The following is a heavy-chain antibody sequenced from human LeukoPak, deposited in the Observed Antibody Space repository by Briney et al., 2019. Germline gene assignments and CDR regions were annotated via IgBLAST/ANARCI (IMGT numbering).Heavy chain of an antibody. CDR1: GFTFSSYG. CDR3: ARKGPHYYDSSGPPDY. V-gene: IGHV3-30*03. J-gene: IGHJ4*02. Sequence: GGSLRLSCAASGFTFSSYGMHWVRQAPGKGLEWVAVISYDGSNKYYADSVKGRFTISRDNAKNSLYLQMNSLRAEDTAVYYCARKGPHYYDSSGPPDYWGQGTLVTVSS. D-gene: IGHD3-22*01. CDR2: ISYDGSNK.